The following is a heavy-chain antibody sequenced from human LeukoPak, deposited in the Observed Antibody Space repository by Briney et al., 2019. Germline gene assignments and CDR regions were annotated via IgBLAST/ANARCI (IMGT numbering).Heavy chain of an antibody. CDR2: INHSGST. J-gene: IGHJ4*02. Sequence: SETLSLTCAVYGGSFSGYYWSWIRQPPGKGLEWIGEINHSGSTNYNPSFKSRVTISVDTSKNQFSLKLSSVTAADTAVYYCARGRTIFGVVDFDYWGQGTLVTVSS. CDR1: GGSFSGYY. V-gene: IGHV4-34*01. CDR3: ARGRTIFGVVDFDY. D-gene: IGHD3-3*01.